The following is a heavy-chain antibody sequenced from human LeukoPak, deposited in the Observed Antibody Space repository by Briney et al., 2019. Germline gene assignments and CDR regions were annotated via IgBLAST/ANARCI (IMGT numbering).Heavy chain of an antibody. D-gene: IGHD5-18*01. CDR2: IYYSGST. V-gene: IGHV4-39*07. J-gene: IGHJ4*02. CDR1: GGFISSSSYY. Sequence: SETLSLTCTVSGGFISSSSYYWGWIRQPPGKGLEWIGSIYYSGSTYYNPSLKSRVTISVDTSKNQFSLKLSSVTAADTAVYYCAREREDGYSYGNFDYWGQGTLVTVSS. CDR3: AREREDGYSYGNFDY.